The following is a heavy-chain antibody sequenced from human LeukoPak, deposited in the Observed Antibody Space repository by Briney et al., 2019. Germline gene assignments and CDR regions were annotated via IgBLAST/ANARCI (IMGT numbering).Heavy chain of an antibody. CDR3: ARPTTGPATQGYDS. Sequence: SEILSLTCTVSGGSISSSPYYWAWIRQPPGRGLEWIGSIYYRGNTYHNPSLKSRVTISVDTSKNQFSLSVISVTAADTAVYFCARPTTGPATQGYDSWGQGILVTVAS. CDR1: GGSISSSPYY. D-gene: IGHD1-1*01. V-gene: IGHV4-39*01. J-gene: IGHJ4*02. CDR2: IYYRGNT.